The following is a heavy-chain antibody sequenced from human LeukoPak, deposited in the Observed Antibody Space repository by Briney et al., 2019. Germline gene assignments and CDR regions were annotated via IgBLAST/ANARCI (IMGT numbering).Heavy chain of an antibody. CDR3: ARDSDWAFDN. J-gene: IGHJ4*02. D-gene: IGHD2-21*02. CDR1: GFTFSSYV. Sequence: PGGSLRLPCAASGFTFSSYVMSWVRQAPGKGLEWVSYINHNAETIYYADSVKGRFTISRDNAKNVLYLQMNRLGDGDTAVYYCARDSDWAFDNWGQGTLVTVSS. V-gene: IGHV3-48*02. CDR2: INHNAETI.